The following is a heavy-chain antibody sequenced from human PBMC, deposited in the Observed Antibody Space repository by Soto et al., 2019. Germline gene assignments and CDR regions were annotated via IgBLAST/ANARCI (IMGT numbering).Heavy chain of an antibody. CDR2: ISAYNGNT. D-gene: IGHD6-19*01. CDR1: GYTFTSYG. J-gene: IGHJ4*02. Sequence: ASVKVSCKASGYTFTSYGITWVRQAPGQGLEWMGWISAYNGNTKYAQKLQGRVTMTTDTSTSTAYMELSSLRSEDTAVYYCARKTAVAGTVYFDYWGQGTLVTVSS. CDR3: ARKTAVAGTVYFDY. V-gene: IGHV1-18*01.